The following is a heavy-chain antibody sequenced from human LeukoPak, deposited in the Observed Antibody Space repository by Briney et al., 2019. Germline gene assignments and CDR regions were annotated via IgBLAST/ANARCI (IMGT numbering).Heavy chain of an antibody. D-gene: IGHD6-19*01. CDR3: ARGINDGPKAVARNWFDP. CDR2: IYTSGST. J-gene: IGHJ5*02. Sequence: PSETLSLTCTVSGGSISSYYWSWIRQPAGKGLEWIGRIYTSGSTNYNPSLKSRVTMSVDTSKNQFSLKLSSVTAADTAVYYCARGINDGPKAVARNWFDPWGQGTLVTVSS. V-gene: IGHV4-4*07. CDR1: GGSISSYY.